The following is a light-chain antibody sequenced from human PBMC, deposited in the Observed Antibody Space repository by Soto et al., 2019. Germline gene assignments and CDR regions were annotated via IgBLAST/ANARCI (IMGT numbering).Light chain of an antibody. CDR2: GAS. CDR3: QQYNNWPYT. CDR1: QSVSTN. V-gene: IGKV3-15*01. Sequence: EIVMTQSPDTLSVSPGERATLSCRASQSVSTNLAWYQQKPGQAPRLLIYGASTRATGIPARFSGSGSGTESTLTISSLQSEDFAVYHCQQYNNWPYTFGQGTKLELK. J-gene: IGKJ2*01.